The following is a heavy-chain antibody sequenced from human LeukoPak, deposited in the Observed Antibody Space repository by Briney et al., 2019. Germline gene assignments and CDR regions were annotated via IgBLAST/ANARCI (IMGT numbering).Heavy chain of an antibody. CDR1: GGSLSGNF. V-gene: IGHV4-34*01. CDR3: VRHDLRGGAYDY. Sequence: SQTLSLTCVVSGGSLSGNFWSWIRQPPGKGLEWIGEITHSGGTNYSPSLKSRVTISVDTPKKQFSLQLNSVTAADTAVYYCVRHDLRGGAYDYWGQGTLVAVSS. CDR2: ITHSGGT. D-gene: IGHD3-16*01. J-gene: IGHJ4*02.